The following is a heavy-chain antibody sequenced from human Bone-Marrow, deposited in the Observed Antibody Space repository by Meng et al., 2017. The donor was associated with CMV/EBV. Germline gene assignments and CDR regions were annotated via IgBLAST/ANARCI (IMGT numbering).Heavy chain of an antibody. Sequence: TYVMNWGRQAPGKGLEWGSAMSASGGSTYYADSVKGRFTISRDNYKNTLYLQMHSLRAEDTAVYFCAKDPGTWGNDFWSGNNYYFDYWGQGTLVTVSS. CDR2: MSASGGST. D-gene: IGHD3-3*01. CDR3: AKDPGTWGNDFWSGNNYYFDY. J-gene: IGHJ4*02. V-gene: IGHV3-23*01. CDR1: TYV.